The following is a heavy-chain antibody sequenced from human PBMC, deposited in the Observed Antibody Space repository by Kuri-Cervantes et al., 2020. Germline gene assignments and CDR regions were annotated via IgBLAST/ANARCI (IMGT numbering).Heavy chain of an antibody. Sequence: GGSLRLSCAASGFTFNTYDMNWVRQAPGKGLEWVSSITTSGSNMYYADSVKGRFTISRDNAKNTLYLQMNSLRAEDTAVYYCASHIAVARMVDYWGQGTLVTVSS. V-gene: IGHV3-48*03. J-gene: IGHJ4*02. CDR2: ITTSGSNM. CDR1: GFTFNTYD. CDR3: ASHIAVARMVDY. D-gene: IGHD6-19*01.